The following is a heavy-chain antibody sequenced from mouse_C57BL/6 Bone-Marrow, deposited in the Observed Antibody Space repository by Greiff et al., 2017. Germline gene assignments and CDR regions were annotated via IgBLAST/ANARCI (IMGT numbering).Heavy chain of an antibody. CDR1: GFTFSSYT. CDR2: ISGGGGNT. J-gene: IGHJ4*01. Sequence: EVQVVESGGGLVKPGGSLKLSCAASGFTFSSYTMSWVRQTPEKRLEWVATISGGGGNTYYPDSVKGRFTISRDNAKNTLYLQMSSLRSEDTALYYCARQKRRDAMDYWGQGTSVTVSS. V-gene: IGHV5-9*01. CDR3: ARQKRRDAMDY.